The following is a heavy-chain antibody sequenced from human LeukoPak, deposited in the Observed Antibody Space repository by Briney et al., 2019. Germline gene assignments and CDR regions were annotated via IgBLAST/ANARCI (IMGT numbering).Heavy chain of an antibody. J-gene: IGHJ4*02. CDR2: IYWDDDK. V-gene: IGHV2-5*02. CDR3: AHRRDRPHYYDSSGHDY. Sequence: SGPALVKPTQTLTLTCTFSGFSLSTTGVGVGWIRQPPGKALEWLALIYWDDDKRYSPSLKSRLTITKDTSKNQVVLTVTNMDPVDTATYYCAHRRDRPHYYDSSGHDYWGQGTLVTVSS. D-gene: IGHD3-22*01. CDR1: GFSLSTTGVG.